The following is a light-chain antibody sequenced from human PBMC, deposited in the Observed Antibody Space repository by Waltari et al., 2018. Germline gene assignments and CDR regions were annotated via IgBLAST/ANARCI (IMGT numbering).Light chain of an antibody. J-gene: IGKJ2*01. V-gene: IGKV3-20*01. CDR2: GAS. CDR1: HRLTKGY. CDR3: QQYGSSVLYT. Sequence: VFTQSPGTLSLSPGERATVSCRSSHRLTKGYLAWYQQQPGQAPRLLIYGASSRAAGIPDRFSGSGSGTDFTLTISRLEPDDSAVYYCQQYGSSVLYTFGQGTKLEIK.